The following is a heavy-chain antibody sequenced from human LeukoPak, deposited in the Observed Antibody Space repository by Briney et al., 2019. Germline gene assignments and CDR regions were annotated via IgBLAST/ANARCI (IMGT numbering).Heavy chain of an antibody. D-gene: IGHD6-19*01. CDR2: IYYSGST. Sequence: SETLSPTCTVSGGTISSYYWSWIRQPPGKGLEWIGYIYYSGSTNYNPSLKSRVTISVDTSKNQFSLMLSSVTAADTAVYYCARHGYSSAWYAGGLDYWGQGTLVTVSS. J-gene: IGHJ4*02. CDR3: ARHGYSSAWYAGGLDY. V-gene: IGHV4-59*08. CDR1: GGTISSYY.